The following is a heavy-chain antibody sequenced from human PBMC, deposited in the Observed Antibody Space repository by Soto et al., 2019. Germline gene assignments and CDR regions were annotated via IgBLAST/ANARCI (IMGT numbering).Heavy chain of an antibody. CDR3: AKDRWDCNNGVCSYFDH. CDR1: GFTFSSNR. J-gene: IGHJ4*02. D-gene: IGHD2-8*01. V-gene: IGHV3-30*18. CDR2: ISYDGSTK. Sequence: QSGGSLSLSCAASGFTFSSNRMHWVRQAPGKGLEWVAVISYDGSTKYYADSVKGRFTISRDNSKNTLYLQMNILRAEDTALYYCAKDRWDCNNGVCSYFDHWGQGTLVTVSS.